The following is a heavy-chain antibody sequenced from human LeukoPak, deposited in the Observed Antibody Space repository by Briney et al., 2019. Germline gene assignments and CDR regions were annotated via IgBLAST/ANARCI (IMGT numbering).Heavy chain of an antibody. V-gene: IGHV1-2*04. Sequence: GASVKVSCKASGYTFTGYYMHWVRQAPGQGLEWMGWINPNSGGTNYAQKFQGWVTMTRDTSISTAYMEPSRLRSDDTAVYYCARSPSSMVLDYWGQGTLVTVSS. D-gene: IGHD3-10*01. CDR1: GYTFTGYY. CDR3: ARSPSSMVLDY. CDR2: INPNSGGT. J-gene: IGHJ4*02.